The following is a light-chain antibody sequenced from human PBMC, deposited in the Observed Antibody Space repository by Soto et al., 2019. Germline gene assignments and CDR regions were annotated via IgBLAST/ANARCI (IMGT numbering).Light chain of an antibody. CDR3: QQSYSTPWT. CDR1: RSIGSY. V-gene: IGKV1-39*01. J-gene: IGKJ1*01. CDR2: AAS. Sequence: DIQMTQSPSSLSASVGDRVTITCRASRSIGSYLNWYQHKPGKAPKVLIYAASSLQSGVPSRFSGSGSGTDFTLTISSLQPEDFATYSCQQSYSTPWTLGQGTKVQIK.